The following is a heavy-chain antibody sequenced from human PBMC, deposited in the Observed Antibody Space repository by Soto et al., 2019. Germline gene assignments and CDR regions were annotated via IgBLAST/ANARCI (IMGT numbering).Heavy chain of an antibody. CDR2: ISYDGSNK. V-gene: IGHV3-30*18. D-gene: IGHD2-15*01. CDR3: AKTFSSIVVVVAATGAFDI. Sequence: GGSLRLSCAASGFTFSGYGMHWVRQAPGKGLEWVAVISYDGSNKYYADSVKGRFTISRDNSKNTLYLQMNSLRAEDTAVYYCAKTFSSIVVVVAATGAFDIWGQGTMVTVSS. J-gene: IGHJ3*02. CDR1: GFTFSGYG.